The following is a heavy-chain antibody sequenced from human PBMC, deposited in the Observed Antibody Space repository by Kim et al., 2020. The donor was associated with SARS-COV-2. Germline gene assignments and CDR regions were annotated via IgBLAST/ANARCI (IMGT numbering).Heavy chain of an antibody. V-gene: IGHV3-11*06. D-gene: IGHD5-12*01. CDR3: ASVDIVATMPGDR. J-gene: IGHJ5*02. Sequence: YADSVKGRFTISRDNAKNSLYLQMNSLRAEDTAVYYCASVDIVATMPGDRWGQGTLVTVSS.